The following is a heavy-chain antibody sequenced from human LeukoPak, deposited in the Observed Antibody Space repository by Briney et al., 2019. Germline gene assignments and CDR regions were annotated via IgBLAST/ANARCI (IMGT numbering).Heavy chain of an antibody. J-gene: IGHJ4*02. CDR2: IRYDGSNK. CDR3: AKWARYCTNGVCYYFDY. V-gene: IGHV3-30*02. D-gene: IGHD2-8*01. Sequence: PGGSLRLSCAASGFTFSSYVMHWVRQAPGKGLEWVAFIRYDGSNKYYSDSVKGRFTISRDNSKNTLYLQMNSLRAEDTAVYYCAKWARYCTNGVCYYFDYWGQGTLVTVSS. CDR1: GFTFSSYV.